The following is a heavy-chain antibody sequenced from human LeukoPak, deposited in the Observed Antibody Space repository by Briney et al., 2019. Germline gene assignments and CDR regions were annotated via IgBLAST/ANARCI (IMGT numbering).Heavy chain of an antibody. CDR1: GGSFSGYY. D-gene: IGHD2/OR15-2a*01. Sequence: PSETLSLTCAVYGGSFSGYYWNWIRQPPGKGLEWIGEIYHSGSTKYNPSLKSRVTISVDTSKNQFSLKLSFVTAADTAVYYCARREVETTFLYYYNMDVWGKGTTVTVSS. V-gene: IGHV4-34*01. CDR3: ARREVETTFLYYYNMDV. J-gene: IGHJ6*03. CDR2: IYHSGST.